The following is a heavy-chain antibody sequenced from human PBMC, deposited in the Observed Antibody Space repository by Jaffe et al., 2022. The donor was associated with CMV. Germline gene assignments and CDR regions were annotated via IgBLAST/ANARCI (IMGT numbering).Heavy chain of an antibody. CDR2: ISAYNGNT. CDR1: GYTFTSYG. J-gene: IGHJ6*02. D-gene: IGHD6-6*01. V-gene: IGHV1-18*01. CDR3: ARDKGAVRSSSSLGYYGMDV. Sequence: QVQLVQSGAEVKKPGASVKVSCKASGYTFTSYGISWVRQAPGQGLEWMGWISAYNGNTNYAQKLQGRVTMTTDTSTSTAYMELRSLRSDDTAVYYCARDKGAVRSSSSLGYYGMDVWGQGTTVTVSS.